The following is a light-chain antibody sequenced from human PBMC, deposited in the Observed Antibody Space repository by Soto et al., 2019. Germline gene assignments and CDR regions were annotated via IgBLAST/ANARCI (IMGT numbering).Light chain of an antibody. V-gene: IGLV1-40*01. J-gene: IGLJ3*02. CDR2: GNS. CDR1: SSNIGAGHD. Sequence: QSVLTQPHSVSGAPGHRVTISCTGSSSNIGAGHDVHWYQQLPGTAPKLLIYGNSNRPSGLPDRFSGSKSGTAASLAITGLHADDEADYYCQSYYSSRSALFGGGTKLTVL. CDR3: QSYYSSRSAL.